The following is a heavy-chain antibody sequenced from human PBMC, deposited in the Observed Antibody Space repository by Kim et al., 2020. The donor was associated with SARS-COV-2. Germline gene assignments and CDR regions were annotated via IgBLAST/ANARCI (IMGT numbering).Heavy chain of an antibody. CDR2: IVVGSGNT. CDR1: GFTFTSSA. V-gene: IGHV1-58*01. D-gene: IGHD6-13*01. CDR3: AAVSPPYSSSWWYYFDY. Sequence: SVKVSCKASGFTFTSSAVQWVRQARGQRLEWIGWIVVGSGNTNYAQKFQERVTITRDMSTSTAYMELSSLRSEDTAVYYCAAVSPPYSSSWWYYFDYWGQGTLVTVSS. J-gene: IGHJ4*02.